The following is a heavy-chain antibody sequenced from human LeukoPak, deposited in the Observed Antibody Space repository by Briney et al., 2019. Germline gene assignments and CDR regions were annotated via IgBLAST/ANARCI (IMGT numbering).Heavy chain of an antibody. CDR2: IKSKTDGGTT. CDR1: RFTFTAAW. Sequence: GGSLRLSCAVSRFTFTAAWMSWVRQAPGKGLEWVGRIKSKTDGGTTDYAAPVKGRFSILRDDSKNTLYLQMDNLKTEDTAVYYCTTVGIWNMIQGEDRWGQGTLVAVSS. D-gene: IGHD1/OR15-1a*01. V-gene: IGHV3-15*01. CDR3: TTVGIWNMIQGEDR. J-gene: IGHJ5*02.